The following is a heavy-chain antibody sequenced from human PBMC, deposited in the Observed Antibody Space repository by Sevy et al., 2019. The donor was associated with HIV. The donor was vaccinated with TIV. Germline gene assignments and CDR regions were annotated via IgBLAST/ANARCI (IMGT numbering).Heavy chain of an antibody. CDR1: GFTFSSYS. D-gene: IGHD5-12*01. V-gene: IGHV3-21*01. J-gene: IGHJ6*02. Sequence: GGSLRLSCAASGFTFSSYSMNWVRQAPGKGLEWVSSISSSSSYIYYADSVKGRFTISRDNAKNSLYLQMNSMRAEDTAVYYCARAGGAERGYSGYEVYYYYGMDVWGQGTTVTVSS. CDR3: ARAGGAERGYSGYEVYYYYGMDV. CDR2: ISSSSSYI.